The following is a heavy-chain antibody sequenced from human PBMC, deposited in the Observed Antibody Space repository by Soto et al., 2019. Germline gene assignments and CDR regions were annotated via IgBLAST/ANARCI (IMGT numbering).Heavy chain of an antibody. D-gene: IGHD3-3*01. V-gene: IGHV3-23*01. Sequence: GWSLRLSCAASGFTFSSYAMSWVRQAPGKGLEWVSAISGSGGSTYYADSVKGRFTISRDNSKNTLYLQMNSLRAEDTAVYYCAKASYYDFWSGYSEYYYYYGMDVWGQGTTVTVSS. J-gene: IGHJ6*02. CDR2: ISGSGGST. CDR3: AKASYYDFWSGYSEYYYYYGMDV. CDR1: GFTFSSYA.